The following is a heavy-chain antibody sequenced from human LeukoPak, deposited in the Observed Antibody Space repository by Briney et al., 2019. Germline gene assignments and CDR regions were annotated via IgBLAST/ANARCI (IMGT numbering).Heavy chain of an antibody. V-gene: IGHV3-48*02. CDR2: ITTSGTAM. CDR3: ASSGSYRFDY. D-gene: IGHD1-26*01. CDR1: GFTFSSYS. Sequence: GGSLRLSCAAYGFTFSSYSMNWVRQAPGKGLEWVSHITTSGTAMFYADSVKGRFAISRDNAKNSLYLQTNSLRDEDTAVYYCASSGSYRFDYWGQGTLVTVSS. J-gene: IGHJ4*02.